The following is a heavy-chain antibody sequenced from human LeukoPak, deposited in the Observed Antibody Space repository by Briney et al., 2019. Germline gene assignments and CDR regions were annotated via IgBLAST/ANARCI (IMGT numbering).Heavy chain of an antibody. CDR1: GGTFSSYA. D-gene: IGHD3-10*01. J-gene: IGHJ4*02. CDR2: IIPIFGTA. Sequence: SVKVSCKASGGTFSSYAISWARQAPGQGLEWMGRIIPIFGTANYAQKFQGRVTITTDESTSTAYMELSSLRSEDTAVYYCTMVRGVTSWRLDYWGQGTLVTVSS. CDR3: TMVRGVTSWRLDY. V-gene: IGHV1-69*05.